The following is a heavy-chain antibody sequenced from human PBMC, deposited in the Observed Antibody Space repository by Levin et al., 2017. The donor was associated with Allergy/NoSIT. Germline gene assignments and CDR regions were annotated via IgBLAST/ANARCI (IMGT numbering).Heavy chain of an antibody. V-gene: IGHV4-39*02. CDR1: GGSISSSSYY. CDR3: AGEVGAAMVRGVISD. Sequence: PSQTLSLTCTVSGGSISSSSYYWGWIRQPPGKGLEWIGSIYYSGSTYYNPSLKSRVTISVDTSKNQFSLKLSSVTAADTAVYYCAGEVGAAMVRGVISDWGQGTLVTVSS. J-gene: IGHJ4*02. CDR2: IYYSGST. D-gene: IGHD3-10*01.